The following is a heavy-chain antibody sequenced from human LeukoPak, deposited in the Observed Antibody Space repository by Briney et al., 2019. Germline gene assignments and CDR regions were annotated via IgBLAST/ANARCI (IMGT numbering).Heavy chain of an antibody. CDR1: GGSISSGGYS. CDR3: ARVADIRGKSFDY. V-gene: IGHV4-30-2*01. Sequence: SQTLSLTCAVSGGSISSGGYSWSWIRQPPGKGLEWIGYIYHSGSTYYNPSLKSRVTISVDRSKNQFSLKLSSVTAADTAVYYCARVADIRGKSFDYWGQGTLVTVSS. J-gene: IGHJ4*02. D-gene: IGHD2-2*01. CDR2: IYHSGST.